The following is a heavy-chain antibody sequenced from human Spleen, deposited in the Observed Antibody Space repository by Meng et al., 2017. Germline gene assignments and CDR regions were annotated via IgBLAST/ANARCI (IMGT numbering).Heavy chain of an antibody. CDR2: INHSGST. CDR3: ARGPRRGYCSGGSCYFDY. D-gene: IGHD2-15*01. CDR1: GGSFSGYY. J-gene: IGHJ4*02. Sequence: QVQLQQWGAGLLKPSETLSLTCAVYGGSFSGYYWNWIRQPPGKGLEWIGEINHSGSTNYNPSLKSRVTISVDTSKNQFSLKLSSVAAADTAVYYCARGPRRGYCSGGSCYFDYWGQGTLVTVSS. V-gene: IGHV4-34*01.